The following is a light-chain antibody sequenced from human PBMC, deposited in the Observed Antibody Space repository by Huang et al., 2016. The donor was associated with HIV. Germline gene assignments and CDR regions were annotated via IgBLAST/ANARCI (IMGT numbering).Light chain of an antibody. CDR2: WAS. CDR3: QQYYSTPLT. Sequence: DIVMTQSPDSLAVSLGERATINCKSSPSVLYSSKNKNYLAWYQQKPGQPPKLLIYWASTRESGVPDRFSGSGSGTDFTLTISSLQAEDVAVYYCQQYYSTPLTFGGGTKVEIK. J-gene: IGKJ4*01. CDR1: PSVLYSSKNKNY. V-gene: IGKV4-1*01.